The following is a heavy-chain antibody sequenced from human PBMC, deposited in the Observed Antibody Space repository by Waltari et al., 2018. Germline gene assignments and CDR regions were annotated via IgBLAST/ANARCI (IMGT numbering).Heavy chain of an antibody. J-gene: IGHJ5*02. D-gene: IGHD3-3*01. CDR1: GFPFSHVR. CDR3: TTDFWRGYFGS. Sequence: EAQLVESGGGLVKPGGSLRTSWAASGFPFSHVRMSWVRPAPGKGLEWVGRVKTKIDGGTTNYAAPVEGRFTISRDDSKSALYLQLNSLQSEDTAVYYCTTDFWRGYFGSWGQGTLVTVSS. CDR2: VKTKIDGGTT. V-gene: IGHV3-15*01.